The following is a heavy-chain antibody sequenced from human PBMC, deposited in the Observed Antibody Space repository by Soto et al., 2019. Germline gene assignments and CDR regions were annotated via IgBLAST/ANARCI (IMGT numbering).Heavy chain of an antibody. CDR3: ATSSVSRLLNHWYFDL. CDR2: LSFGVTT. V-gene: IGHV4-39*01. Sequence: QVHLQESGPGLVKPSETLSLTCTVSGGSIFSSDYYWGWIRQPPGKGLEWIGSLSFGVTTYYNPSLTSRLTISIDTSNNQFSLKLSSVTAADTAVYYCATSSVSRLLNHWYFDLWGRGTLVTVSS. J-gene: IGHJ2*01. CDR1: GGSIFSSDYY.